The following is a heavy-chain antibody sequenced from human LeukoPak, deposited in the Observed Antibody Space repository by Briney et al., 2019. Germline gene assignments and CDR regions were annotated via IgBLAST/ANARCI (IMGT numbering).Heavy chain of an antibody. V-gene: IGHV3-11*04. Sequence: PGGSLRLSCVGSGFTFSAYYMSWIRQVPGKGLEWVSYISNDSVDKYYVDSVRGRFTISRDNAKKSMYLQMSGLRVEDTAVYYCARFARSPDCWGQGTLVTVSS. D-gene: IGHD3-10*01. CDR3: ARFARSPDC. CDR2: ISNDSVDK. J-gene: IGHJ4*02. CDR1: GFTFSAYY.